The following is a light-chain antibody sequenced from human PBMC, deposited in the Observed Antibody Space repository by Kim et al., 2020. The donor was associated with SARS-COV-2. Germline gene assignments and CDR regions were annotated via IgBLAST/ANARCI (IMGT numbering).Light chain of an antibody. CDR2: GAS. Sequence: EIVLTQSPGTLSLSPGERATLSCRTSETISSDYVAWYRHKPGQAPRLLIYGASTRATGIPERFSGSGSGTDFTLTTSRLEPEDFAVYYCQPYEPSLPYTLGQGTKLEI. V-gene: IGKV3-20*01. J-gene: IGKJ2*01. CDR1: ETISSDY. CDR3: QPYEPSLPYT.